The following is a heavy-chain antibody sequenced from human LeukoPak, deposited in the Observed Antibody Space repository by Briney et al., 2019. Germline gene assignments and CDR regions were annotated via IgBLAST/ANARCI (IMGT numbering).Heavy chain of an antibody. D-gene: IGHD4-23*01. Sequence: GGSLRLSCAASGFTFSSHYMTWVRQAPGKGLEWVATIKQDGTEKHYVDSVSGRFTISRDNAKNSLLLQMNSLRAEDTAIYYCARSSRGAMYAYGGVFDYWGQGTLVTVSS. CDR1: GFTFSSHY. CDR3: ARSSRGAMYAYGGVFDY. J-gene: IGHJ4*02. V-gene: IGHV3-7*01. CDR2: IKQDGTEK.